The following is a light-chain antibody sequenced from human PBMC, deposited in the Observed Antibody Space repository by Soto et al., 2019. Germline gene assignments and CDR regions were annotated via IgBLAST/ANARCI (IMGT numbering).Light chain of an antibody. V-gene: IGKV1-5*03. CDR2: EAS. CDR3: QQYTSHSPDF. CDR1: QSVSNK. J-gene: IGKJ2*01. Sequence: DIQMTQSPSTLSASVGDRVTITCRASQSVSNKLAWYQQKPGKAPKFLIYEASRLESGVPSRFSGSGSGPESTLTISSLQPDDFATYFCQQYTSHSPDFFGQGTKLES.